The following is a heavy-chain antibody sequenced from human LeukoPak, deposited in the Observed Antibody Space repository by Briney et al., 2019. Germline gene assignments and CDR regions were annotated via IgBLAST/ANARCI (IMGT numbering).Heavy chain of an antibody. D-gene: IGHD4-23*01. J-gene: IGHJ4*02. V-gene: IGHV4-31*03. Sequence: PSETLSLTCTVSGGSFSSGGYYWSWIRQHPGKGLEWMGYIYYSGSTYYNPSLKSRVTISVDTSKNQFSLKLSSVTAADTAVYYCATLDYGGNSADDYWGQGTLVTVSS. CDR1: GGSFSSGGYY. CDR3: ATLDYGGNSADDY. CDR2: IYYSGST.